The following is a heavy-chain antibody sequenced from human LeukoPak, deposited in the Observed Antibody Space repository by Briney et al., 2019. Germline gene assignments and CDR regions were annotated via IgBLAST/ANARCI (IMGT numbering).Heavy chain of an antibody. V-gene: IGHV6-1*01. D-gene: IGHD4-17*01. J-gene: IGHJ5*02. Sequence: SQTLSLTCATSGDSVSTNSAAWNWIRQSPSRGLEWLGRTYYRSKWYNDYAESVKSRITIDPDTSKNQFSLQLSSVTAADTAVYYCARMSGTTVTPEGNWFDPWGQGTLVTVSS. CDR1: GDSVSTNSAA. CDR2: TYYRSKWYN. CDR3: ARMSGTTVTPEGNWFDP.